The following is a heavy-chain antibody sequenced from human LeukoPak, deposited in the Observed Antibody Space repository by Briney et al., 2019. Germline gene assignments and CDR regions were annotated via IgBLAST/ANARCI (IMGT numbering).Heavy chain of an antibody. D-gene: IGHD5-18*01. CDR3: DADVDTAMVVFDY. V-gene: IGHV1-69*05. Sequence: SVKVSCXASGGTFSSYAVSWVRLAPGQGLEWMGRIMPIFGTANYAQKFQGRVTITTDESTSTAYMELSSLRSEDTAVYYCDADVDTAMVVFDYWGQGTLVTVSS. J-gene: IGHJ4*02. CDR2: IMPIFGTA. CDR1: GGTFSSYA.